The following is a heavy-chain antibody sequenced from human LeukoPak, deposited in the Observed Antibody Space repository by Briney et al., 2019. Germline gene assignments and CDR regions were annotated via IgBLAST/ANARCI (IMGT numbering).Heavy chain of an antibody. V-gene: IGHV4-38-2*02. Sequence: PSETLSLTCTVSGDSISSGNYWGYIRQSPGKGLEWIGSLYRSGNTYYNPSLKSRVIMSVDTSKNQFSLRLRSVTAADTAIYFCARMRSLYWFFDIWGRGTLVTVSS. CDR2: LYRSGNT. CDR1: GDSISSGNY. CDR3: ARMRSLYWFFDI. J-gene: IGHJ2*01.